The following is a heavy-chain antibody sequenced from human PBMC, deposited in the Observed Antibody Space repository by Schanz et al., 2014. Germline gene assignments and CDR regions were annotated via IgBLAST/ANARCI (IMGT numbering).Heavy chain of an antibody. CDR3: ASLYDREYFDY. CDR2: IYGGGIT. D-gene: IGHD2-8*01. Sequence: EVQLVESGGGLVQPGGSLRLSCAASGFTFTTNAMSWVRQPPGKGLEWVSVIYGGGITYYADSVKGRFTISRDSSRNTLYLQMNSLRAEDTAVYYCASLYDREYFDYWGQGTLVTVSS. J-gene: IGHJ4*02. V-gene: IGHV3-66*01. CDR1: GFTFTTNA.